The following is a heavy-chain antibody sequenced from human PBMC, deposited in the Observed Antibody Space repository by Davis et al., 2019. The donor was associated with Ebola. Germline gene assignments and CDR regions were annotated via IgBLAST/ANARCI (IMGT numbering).Heavy chain of an antibody. D-gene: IGHD7-27*01. Sequence: SETLSLTCTVSGDSISSYYWSWIRQPPGKGLEWIGYIYYSGSTSYSPSLKSRVTISVDTSKNHFSLKLLSVTAADTAVYYCARGTSGAEHWGQGTLATVSS. V-gene: IGHV4-59*01. CDR3: ARGTSGAEH. J-gene: IGHJ4*02. CDR2: IYYSGST. CDR1: GDSISSYY.